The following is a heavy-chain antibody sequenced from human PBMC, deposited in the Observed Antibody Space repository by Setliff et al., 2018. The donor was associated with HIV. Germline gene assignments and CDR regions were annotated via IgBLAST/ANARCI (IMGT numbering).Heavy chain of an antibody. CDR2: IIPIFGTA. CDR3: ASGSHGEGATDY. CDR1: GGIFSSYA. D-gene: IGHD1-26*01. J-gene: IGHJ4*02. V-gene: IGHV1-69*06. Sequence: ASVKVSCKASGGIFSSYALSWVRQAPGQGLEWMGGIIPIFGTANYAQKFQGRVTITADTSTNTAYMELSSLRSEDTAVYYCASGSHGEGATDYWGRGTLVTVSS.